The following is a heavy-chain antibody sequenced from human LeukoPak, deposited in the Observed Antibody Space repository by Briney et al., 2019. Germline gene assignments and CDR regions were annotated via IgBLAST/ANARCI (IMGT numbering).Heavy chain of an antibody. Sequence: PGGSLRLSCAASGFTFSSSSMNWVRQAPGKRLEWVSVIYSGGSTYYADSVKGRFTISRDNSKNTLYLQMNSLRAEDTAVYYCAKSRDPYYFDYWGQGTLVTVSS. CDR1: GFTFSSSS. J-gene: IGHJ4*02. CDR2: IYSGGST. CDR3: AKSRDPYYFDY. V-gene: IGHV3-66*01.